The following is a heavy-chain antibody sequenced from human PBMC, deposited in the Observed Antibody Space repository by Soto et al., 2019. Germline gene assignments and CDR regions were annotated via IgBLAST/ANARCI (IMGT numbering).Heavy chain of an antibody. V-gene: IGHV3-15*01. CDR3: TTGPAPLRLAELSLGGFDY. CDR1: GFTFSNAW. D-gene: IGHD3-16*02. CDR2: IKSKTDGGTT. J-gene: IGHJ4*02. Sequence: GGSLRLSCAASGFTFSNAWMSWVRQAPGKGLEWVGRIKSKTDGGTTDYAAPVKGRFTISRDDSKNTLYLQMNSLKTEDTAVYYCTTGPAPLRLAELSLGGFDYWGQGTPVTVSS.